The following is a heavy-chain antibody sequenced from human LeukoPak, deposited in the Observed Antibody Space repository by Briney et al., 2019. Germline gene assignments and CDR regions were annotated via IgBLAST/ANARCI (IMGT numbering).Heavy chain of an antibody. CDR3: ARDQYDTWSRRGNFDS. CDR2: IKLDGSEK. J-gene: IGHJ4*02. D-gene: IGHD3-3*01. V-gene: IGHV3-7*03. CDR1: GFTVSSNW. Sequence: GGSLRLSCAASGFTVSSNWMSWVRQAPGKGLEWVANIKLDGSEKNYVDSVKGRFTISRDNTKNSLYLQMNSLRVEDTAVFYCARDQYDTWSRRGNFDSWGQGTLVIVSS.